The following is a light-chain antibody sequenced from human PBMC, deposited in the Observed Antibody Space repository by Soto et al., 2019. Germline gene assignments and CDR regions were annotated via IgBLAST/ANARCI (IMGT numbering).Light chain of an antibody. CDR2: DAS. CDR1: QSISQW. V-gene: IGKV1-5*01. Sequence: DIHMTKSPSTVSASVKDIVSMAVRASQSISQWVAWYQQKPGRAPELLIYDASKLKSGVPSRFSGSGSETEFTLTISSLQTDDSATYYCQQYNSLYTFGQGTKVDI. CDR3: QQYNSLYT. J-gene: IGKJ2*01.